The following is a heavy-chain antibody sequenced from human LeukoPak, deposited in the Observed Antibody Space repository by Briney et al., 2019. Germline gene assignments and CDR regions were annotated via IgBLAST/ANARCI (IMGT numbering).Heavy chain of an antibody. CDR2: IYHSGSGST. V-gene: IGHV4-34*01. J-gene: IGHJ5*02. Sequence: SETLSLTCTVYGVSFSGYYWSWIRQPPGKGLEWIGYIYHSGSGSTYYNPSLKSRVTISIDKSKNQFSLKLNSVTAADTAVYYCARHYGPWGQGTLVTVSS. D-gene: IGHD3-16*01. CDR3: ARHYGP. CDR1: GVSFSGYY.